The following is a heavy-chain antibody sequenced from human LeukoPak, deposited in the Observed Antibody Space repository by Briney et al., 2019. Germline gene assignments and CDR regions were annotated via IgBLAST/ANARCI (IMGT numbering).Heavy chain of an antibody. D-gene: IGHD2-15*01. Sequence: GGSLRLSCAASGFPPSGFRINWARQAPGKGLEWVSYISSSGSAIYYVDSVKGRFTVSRDNAKNSLFLQMNSPRAEDTAVYYCVRVKGSYFDYWGQGALVTVSS. CDR1: GFPPSGFR. J-gene: IGHJ4*02. CDR2: ISSSGSAI. V-gene: IGHV3-48*01. CDR3: VRVKGSYFDY.